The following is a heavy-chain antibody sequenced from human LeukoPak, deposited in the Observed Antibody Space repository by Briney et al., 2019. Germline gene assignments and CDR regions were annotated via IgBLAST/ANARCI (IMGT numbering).Heavy chain of an antibody. V-gene: IGHV3-21*01. CDR3: ARDPNYMKRPNY. J-gene: IGHJ4*02. CDR2: ISSSSTYI. CDR1: GFTLSSYS. D-gene: IGHD1-7*01. Sequence: GGSLRLSCAASGFTLSSYSMRCVRQAPGKGLEWVSSISSSSTYIYYADSVKGRFTISRDNAKNSLYLQMNSLRAEDTAVYYCARDPNYMKRPNYWGQGTLVTVSS.